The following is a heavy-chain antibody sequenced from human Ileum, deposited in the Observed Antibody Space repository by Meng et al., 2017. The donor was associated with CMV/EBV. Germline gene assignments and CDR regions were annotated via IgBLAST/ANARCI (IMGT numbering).Heavy chain of an antibody. CDR2: ISGSGGST. J-gene: IGHJ4*02. CDR1: GYAFSSYS. CDR3: VKGWQNLGDY. Sequence: LSCRASGYAFSSYSMSGVRQAPGKGLEWVSSISGSGGSTYSADSVKGRLTISRDNSESTLYLQMNSLTAEDTAIYYCVKGWQNLGDYWGQGTLVTVSS. D-gene: IGHD7-27*01. V-gene: IGHV3-23*01.